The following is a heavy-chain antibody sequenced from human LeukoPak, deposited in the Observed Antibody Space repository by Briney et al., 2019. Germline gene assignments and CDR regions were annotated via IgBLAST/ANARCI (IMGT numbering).Heavy chain of an antibody. CDR1: GGSFSGYY. D-gene: IGHD3-3*01. J-gene: IGHJ6*04. CDR2: INHSGST. V-gene: IGHV4-34*01. CDR3: ARGLAVLFPYGMDV. Sequence: SETLSLTCAVYGGSFSGYYWSWIRQPPGKGLEWIGEINHSGSTNYNPSLKSRVTISVDTSKNQFSLKLSSVTAADTAVYYCARGLAVLFPYGMDVWGKGTTVTVSS.